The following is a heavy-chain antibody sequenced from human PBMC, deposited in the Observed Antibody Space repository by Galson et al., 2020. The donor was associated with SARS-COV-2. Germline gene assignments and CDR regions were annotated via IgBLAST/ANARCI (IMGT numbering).Heavy chain of an antibody. Sequence: GESLKISCAASGFTFSSYAMSWVRQAPGKGLEWVSAISGSGGSTYYADSVKGRFTISRDNSKNTLYLQMNSLRAEDTAVYYCAKEVGYYDILTGYYRGYFDIWGQGTMVTVSS. CDR3: AKEVGYYDILTGYYRGYFDI. J-gene: IGHJ3*02. D-gene: IGHD3-9*01. CDR2: ISGSGGST. V-gene: IGHV3-23*01. CDR1: GFTFSSYA.